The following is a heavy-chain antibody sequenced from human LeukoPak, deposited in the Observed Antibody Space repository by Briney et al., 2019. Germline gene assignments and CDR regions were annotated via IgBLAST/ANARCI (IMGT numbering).Heavy chain of an antibody. CDR2: IYYSGST. Sequence: PSETLSLTCTVSGGSISSYYWNWIRQPPGKGLEWIGYIYYSGSTNYNPSLKSRVTISVDTSKNQFSLKLSSVTAADTAVYYCARSSGYYFFDYWGQGTLVTVSS. V-gene: IGHV4-59*01. CDR1: GGSISSYY. J-gene: IGHJ4*02. D-gene: IGHD3-22*01. CDR3: ARSSGYYFFDY.